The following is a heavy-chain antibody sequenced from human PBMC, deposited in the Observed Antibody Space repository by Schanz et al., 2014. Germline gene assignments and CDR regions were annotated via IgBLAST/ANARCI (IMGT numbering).Heavy chain of an antibody. CDR3: AKDPSHGDYDYYFDY. CDR2: ISGSGGST. J-gene: IGHJ4*02. CDR1: GFAFSSYS. D-gene: IGHD3-22*01. V-gene: IGHV3-23*04. Sequence: QLVGSGGGLIQPGGSLRLSCTASGFAFSSYSMNWVRQAPGKGLEWVSGISGSGGSTYYADSVKGRFTISRDNSKNTLYLQMNSLRAEDTDVYYCAKDPSHGDYDYYFDYWGQGTLVTVSS.